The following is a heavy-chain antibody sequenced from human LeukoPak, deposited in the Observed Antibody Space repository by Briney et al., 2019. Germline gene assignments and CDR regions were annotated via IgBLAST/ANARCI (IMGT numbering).Heavy chain of an antibody. CDR1: GFTFSSHG. Sequence: GGSLRLSCAASGFTFSSHGMNWVRQAPGKGLVWVSRINGDGTSTSYADSGKGRFTISRDNAKNTLYLQMNSLRAEDTALYYCARGSEYWGQGTLVTVSS. V-gene: IGHV3-74*01. J-gene: IGHJ4*02. CDR2: INGDGTST. CDR3: ARGSEY. D-gene: IGHD1-14*01.